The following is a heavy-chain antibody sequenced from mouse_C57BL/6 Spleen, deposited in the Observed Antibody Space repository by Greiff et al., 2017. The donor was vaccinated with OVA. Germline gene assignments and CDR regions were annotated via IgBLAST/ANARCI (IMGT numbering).Heavy chain of an antibody. D-gene: IGHD4-1*01. CDR3: ARQELTGRGYYFDY. CDR2: ISSGGSYT. V-gene: IGHV5-6*02. J-gene: IGHJ2*01. Sequence: EVMLVESGGDLVKPGGSLKLSCAASGFTFSSYGMSWVRQTPDKRLEWVATISSGGSYTYYPDSVKGRFTISRDNAKNTLYLQMSSLKSEDTAMDYCARQELTGRGYYFDYWGQGTTLTVSS. CDR1: GFTFSSYG.